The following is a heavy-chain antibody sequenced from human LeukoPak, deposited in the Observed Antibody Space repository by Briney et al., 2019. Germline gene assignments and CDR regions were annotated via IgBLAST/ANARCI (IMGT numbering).Heavy chain of an antibody. Sequence: GESLKISCKGSGYSFPSYWIGWVRQMPGKGLEWMGIIYPGDSDTRYSPSFQGQVTISADKSISTAYLQWSSLKASDTAMYYCARFGDEYGSGSYGDYWGQGTLVTVSS. J-gene: IGHJ4*02. D-gene: IGHD3-10*01. CDR2: IYPGDSDT. CDR1: GYSFPSYW. V-gene: IGHV5-51*01. CDR3: ARFGDEYGSGSYGDY.